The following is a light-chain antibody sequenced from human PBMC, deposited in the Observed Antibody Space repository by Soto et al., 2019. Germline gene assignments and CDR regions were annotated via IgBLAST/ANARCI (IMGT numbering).Light chain of an antibody. CDR2: EGS. CDR1: SSDVGSYNL. V-gene: IGLV2-23*01. Sequence: QSALTQPASVSGSPGQSITISCTGTSSDVGSYNLVSWYQQHPGKAPKLMIYEGSKRPSGVSNRFSGSKSGNTASLTISGLQAEDEADYYCCSYAGSSTDVFGTGTNVTVL. CDR3: CSYAGSSTDV. J-gene: IGLJ1*01.